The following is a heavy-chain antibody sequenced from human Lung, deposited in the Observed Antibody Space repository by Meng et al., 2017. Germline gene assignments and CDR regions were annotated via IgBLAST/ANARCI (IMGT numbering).Heavy chain of an antibody. J-gene: IGHJ4*02. CDR2: IKSNTDGGTA. D-gene: IGHD3-9*01. V-gene: IGHV3-15*01. CDR1: GFYFSNAW. Sequence: VGAGGDWLKPAGSLSCSCAASGFYFSNAWMSWVRQAPGKGLEWVGRIKSNTDGGTAEYAAPVTGRFTISRDDSKSTLYLQMSRLRIDDTGVYYCIWDDKAVSDYWGQGTLVTVSS. CDR3: IWDDKAVSDY.